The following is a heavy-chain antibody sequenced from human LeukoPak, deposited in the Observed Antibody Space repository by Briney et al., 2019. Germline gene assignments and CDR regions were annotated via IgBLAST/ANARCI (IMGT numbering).Heavy chain of an antibody. CDR3: ARDVGSGWYHFDN. V-gene: IGHV3-74*01. D-gene: IGHD6-19*01. J-gene: IGHJ4*02. CDR2: INSDGSST. Sequence: GGSLRLSCSASGFTFSRYWLHRVRQAPGEGLVWVLGINSDGSSTAYADSVKGRFTISRDNAENTLYLQMNSLRVEDTAVYYCARDVGSGWYHFDNWGQGAMVTVSS. CDR1: GFTFSRYW.